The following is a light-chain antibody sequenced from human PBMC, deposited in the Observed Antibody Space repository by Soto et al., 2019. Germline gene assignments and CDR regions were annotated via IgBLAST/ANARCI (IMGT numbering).Light chain of an antibody. J-gene: IGKJ4*01. CDR1: QSVSSNY. CDR3: QQYFTSPLT. Sequence: EVVLTQSPGTLSLSPGESATLSCRASQSVSSNYLAWYQQKPGQAPRLLIYGVSTRATGIPDRFCGSGSGTDFSLTIRRLEPEDFALYYCQQYFTSPLTFGGGTKVEIK. CDR2: GVS. V-gene: IGKV3-20*01.